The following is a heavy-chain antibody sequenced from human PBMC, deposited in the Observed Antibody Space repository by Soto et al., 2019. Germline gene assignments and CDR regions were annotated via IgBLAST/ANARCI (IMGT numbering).Heavy chain of an antibody. D-gene: IGHD3-10*01. CDR3: AKGRGGAWAWYFDN. CDR2: ISDTGAST. CDR1: GFTFKESP. V-gene: IGHV3-23*01. Sequence: PVGSLRLSCAASGFTFKESPMNWVRQAPGKGLEWVASISDTGASTWYAESVRGRLSISRDNSKNTLYLQMNSLRGEDTALYYCAKGRGGAWAWYFDNWGQGTLVTVSS. J-gene: IGHJ4*02.